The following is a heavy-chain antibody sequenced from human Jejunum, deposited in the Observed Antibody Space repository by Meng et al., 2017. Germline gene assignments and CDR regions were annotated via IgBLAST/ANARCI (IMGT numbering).Heavy chain of an antibody. CDR2: IYYSGNT. CDR3: ASYDLFTGFGFDY. J-gene: IGHJ4*02. CDR1: GGSISSGDYY. D-gene: IGHD3-9*01. V-gene: IGHV4-30-4*02. Sequence: QLQLQESVPGLVKPSETLSLTCTLSGGSISSGDYYWSWIRQPPGKGLEWIGYIYYSGNTYYNPSLKSRVTISVDTPKNQFSLKLSSVTAADTAVYYCASYDLFTGFGFDYWGQGTLVTVSS.